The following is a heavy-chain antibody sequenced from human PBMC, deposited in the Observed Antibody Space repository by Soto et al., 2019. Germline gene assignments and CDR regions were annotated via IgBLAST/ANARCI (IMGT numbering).Heavy chain of an antibody. V-gene: IGHV3-23*01. CDR1: GFTFSSYA. J-gene: IGHJ5*02. D-gene: IGHD2-8*01. CDR2: LTSSGGST. Sequence: HPGGSLRLSCAASGFTFSSYAMIWVRQAPGKGLEWVSALTSSGGSTYYADSVRGRFTISRDNSKKTLYLQMNSLRAEDTAVYYCANCPTLYTTTYNWFDPWGQGTLVTVSS. CDR3: ANCPTLYTTTYNWFDP.